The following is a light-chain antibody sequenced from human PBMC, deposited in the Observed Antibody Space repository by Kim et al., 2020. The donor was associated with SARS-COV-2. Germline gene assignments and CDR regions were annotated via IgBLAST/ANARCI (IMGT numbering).Light chain of an antibody. Sequence: AIQLTQSPSSLSASVGDRVTITCRASQGISSALAWYQQKPGKAPKLLIYDASSLESGVPSRFSGSGSGTDFTLTISSLQPEAFSTDYCEKFKNYRLTFGVGTKVDIK. CDR2: DAS. J-gene: IGKJ4*01. V-gene: IGKV1D-13*01. CDR1: QGISSA. CDR3: EKFKNYRLT.